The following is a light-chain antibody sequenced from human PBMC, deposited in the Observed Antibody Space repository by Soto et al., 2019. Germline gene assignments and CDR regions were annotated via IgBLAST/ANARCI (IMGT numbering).Light chain of an antibody. V-gene: IGLV2-14*03. J-gene: IGLJ1*01. Sequence: HSVLTQPAYVSGSPVRWISISCTGTNSDVSDYRSVSWYQQHPGKAPKLVIYDVSNRPSGVSYRFSGSKSGNTASLTISGLQAEDEADYYCSSYTSTSTQVFGTGTKVTVL. CDR2: DVS. CDR3: SSYTSTSTQV. CDR1: NSDVSDYRS.